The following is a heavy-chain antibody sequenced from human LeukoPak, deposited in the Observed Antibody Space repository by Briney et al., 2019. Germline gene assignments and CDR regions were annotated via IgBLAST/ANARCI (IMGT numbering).Heavy chain of an antibody. CDR3: ARLPGGDSSSVVAFDI. CDR1: GGSISSYY. Sequence: SETLSLTCTVSGGSISSYYWNWIRQPAGKGLEWIGRIYTSGSTNYNPSLKSRVTMSLDTSKNQFSLKRSSVTAADTAVYYCARLPGGDSSSVVAFDIWGQGTMVTVSS. CDR2: IYTSGST. J-gene: IGHJ3*02. D-gene: IGHD2-21*02. V-gene: IGHV4-4*07.